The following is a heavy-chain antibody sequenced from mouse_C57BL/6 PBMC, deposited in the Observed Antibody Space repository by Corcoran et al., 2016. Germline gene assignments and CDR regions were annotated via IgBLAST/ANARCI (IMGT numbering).Heavy chain of an antibody. CDR3: ARKDTTVVAYYARDY. J-gene: IGHJ4*01. Sequence: EVQLQQSGPELVKPGASVKISCKASGYTFTDYYMNWVKQSHGKSLEWIGDINPNNGGTSYNQKFKGKATLTVDKSSSTAYMELRSLTSEDSAVYYCARKDTTVVAYYARDYWGQGTSVTVSS. V-gene: IGHV1-26*01. CDR2: INPNNGGT. CDR1: GYTFTDYY. D-gene: IGHD1-1*01.